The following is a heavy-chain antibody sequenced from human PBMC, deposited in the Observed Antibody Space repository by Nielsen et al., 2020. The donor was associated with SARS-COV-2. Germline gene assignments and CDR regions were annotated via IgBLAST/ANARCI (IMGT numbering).Heavy chain of an antibody. V-gene: IGHV3-30*18. CDR3: AKGGVRGDGFYLHMDV. J-gene: IGHJ6*03. D-gene: IGHD5-24*01. CDR2: MSSDGRNE. CDR1: GFAFSDFG. Sequence: GESLKLSCAVSGFAFSDFGIHWVRQAPGKGLEWVAVMSSDGRNELYADSVRGRFSISRDNSKNTIFLQVDSLRSDDSAVYYCAKGGVRGDGFYLHMDVWGKGTTVTVSS.